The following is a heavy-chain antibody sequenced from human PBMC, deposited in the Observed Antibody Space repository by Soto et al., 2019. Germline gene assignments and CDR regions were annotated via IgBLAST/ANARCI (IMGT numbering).Heavy chain of an antibody. CDR1: GFTFGDYA. Sequence: PGGSLRLSCTASGFTFGDYAMSWFRQAPGKGLEWVGFIRSKAYGGTTEYAASVKGRFTISRDDSKSIAYLQMNSLKTEDTAVYYCTRDVRFKYQLPHPLYYYYYMDVWGKGTTVTVSS. V-gene: IGHV3-49*03. CDR3: TRDVRFKYQLPHPLYYYYYMDV. J-gene: IGHJ6*03. D-gene: IGHD2-2*01. CDR2: IRSKAYGGTT.